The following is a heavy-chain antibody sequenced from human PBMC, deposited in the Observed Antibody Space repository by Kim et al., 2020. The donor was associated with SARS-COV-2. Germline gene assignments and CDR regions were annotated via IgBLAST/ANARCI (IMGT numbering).Heavy chain of an antibody. J-gene: IGHJ3*02. V-gene: IGHV1-69*13. Sequence: SVKVSCKASGGTFSSYAISWVRQAPGQGLEWMGGIIPIFGTANYAQKFQGRVTITADESTSTAYMELSSLRSEDTAVYYCARSPQHCTNGVCYKGGDAFDIWGQGTMVTVSS. CDR3: ARSPQHCTNGVCYKGGDAFDI. CDR1: GGTFSSYA. CDR2: IIPIFGTA. D-gene: IGHD2-8*01.